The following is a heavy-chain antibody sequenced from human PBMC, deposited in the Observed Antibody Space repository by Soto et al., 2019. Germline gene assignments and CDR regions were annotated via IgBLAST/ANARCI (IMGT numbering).Heavy chain of an antibody. V-gene: IGHV5-51*01. D-gene: IGHD4-17*01. Sequence: LGESLKISCKGSGYSFTSYWIGWVRHMPGKGLEWMGIIYPGDSDTRYSPSFQGQVTISADKSISTAYLQWSSLKASDTAMYYCARRSPSTTVSTPYYYYYGMDVCGQGAAVTVSS. CDR3: ARRSPSTTVSTPYYYYYGMDV. CDR2: IYPGDSDT. J-gene: IGHJ6*02. CDR1: GYSFTSYW.